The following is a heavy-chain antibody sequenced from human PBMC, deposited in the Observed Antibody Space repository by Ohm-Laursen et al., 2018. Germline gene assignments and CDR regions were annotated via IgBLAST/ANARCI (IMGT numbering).Heavy chain of an antibody. CDR1: GFTFNNYD. Sequence: SLRLSCAASGFTFNNYDIHWVRQAPGKGLEWVAVISYDGSNKYYADSVKGRFTISRDNSKNTLYLQMNSLRAEDTAVYYCARDNEYFQHWGQGTLVTVSS. CDR2: ISYDGSNK. V-gene: IGHV3-30*03. J-gene: IGHJ1*01. CDR3: ARDNEYFQH.